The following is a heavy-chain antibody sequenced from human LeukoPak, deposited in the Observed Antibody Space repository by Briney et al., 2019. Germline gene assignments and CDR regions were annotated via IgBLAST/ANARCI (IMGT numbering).Heavy chain of an antibody. D-gene: IGHD6-19*01. J-gene: IGHJ4*02. CDR3: ASGTIAVAGIFDY. CDR2: IYHSGST. CDR1: GGSIRSSNW. Sequence: SGTLSLTCAVSGGSIRSSNWWSWIRQPPGKGLEWIGEIYHSGSTNYNPSLKSRVTISVDKSKTQFSLKLSSVTAADTAVYYCASGTIAVAGIFDYWGQGILVTVSS. V-gene: IGHV4-4*02.